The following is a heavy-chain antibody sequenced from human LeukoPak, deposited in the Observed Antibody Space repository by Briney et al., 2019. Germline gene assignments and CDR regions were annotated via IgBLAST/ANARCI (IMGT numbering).Heavy chain of an antibody. D-gene: IGHD3-10*01. CDR3: ARGSGRGWFDFDN. CDR2: IYYSGST. V-gene: IGHV4-39*01. CDR1: GGSISSSSYY. Sequence: SETLSLTCTVSGGSISSSSYYWGWIRQPPGKGLEWIGSIYYSGSTYYNPSLKSRVTISVDTSKNQFSLKLSSVTAADTAVYYCARGSGRGWFDFDNWGQGILVSVSS. J-gene: IGHJ4*02.